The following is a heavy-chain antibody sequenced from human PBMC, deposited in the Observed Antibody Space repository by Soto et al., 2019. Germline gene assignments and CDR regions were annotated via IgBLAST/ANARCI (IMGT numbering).Heavy chain of an antibody. D-gene: IGHD2-2*01. CDR2: IYPGDSDT. CDR3: ARGYCTTTICDPWFDA. Sequence: GESLKISCTGFGYSFTSYCIGWVRHIPGKGLEWMGIIYPGDSDTRYSPSFQGQVTISADKSITTAYLQWSSLKASDTAMYYCARGYCTTTICDPWFDAWGEGTLVTVSS. J-gene: IGHJ5*02. V-gene: IGHV5-51*01. CDR1: GYSFTSYC.